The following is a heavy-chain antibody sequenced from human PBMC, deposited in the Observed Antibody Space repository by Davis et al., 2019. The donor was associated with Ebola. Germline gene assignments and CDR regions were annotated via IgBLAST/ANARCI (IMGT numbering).Heavy chain of an antibody. J-gene: IGHJ6*02. CDR1: GGTFSSYA. CDR2: IIPILAIA. D-gene: IGHD5-18*01. Sequence: SVTVSCKASGGTFSSYAISWVRQAPGQGLEWVGRIIPILAIANYAQKFQGRVTITADKSTSTAYMELSSLRSEDTAVYYCARVDTRYYYYGMDVWGQGTTVTVSS. V-gene: IGHV1-69*04. CDR3: ARVDTRYYYYGMDV.